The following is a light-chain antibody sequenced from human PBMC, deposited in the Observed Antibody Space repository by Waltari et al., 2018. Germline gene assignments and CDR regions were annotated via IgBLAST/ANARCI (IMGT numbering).Light chain of an antibody. CDR3: QVWDTTRYHVV. J-gene: IGLJ2*01. Sequence: SYVLTQPPSMSVAPGPTATITCGGTNIRFKSVHWYQQKPGQAPVLVVYDDSNRPSGIPERIAGANSGSTATLTLSRVEAGDEADYYCQVWDTTRYHVVFGGGTKLSVL. CDR1: NIRFKS. V-gene: IGLV3-21*02. CDR2: DDS.